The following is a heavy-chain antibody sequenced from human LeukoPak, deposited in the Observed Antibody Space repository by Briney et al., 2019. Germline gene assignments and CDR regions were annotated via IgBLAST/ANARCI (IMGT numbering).Heavy chain of an antibody. CDR3: ARYDYDWFLDY. CDR1: GGSISSYY. D-gene: IGHD3-22*01. CDR2: IYYTGST. Sequence: TASETVSLTCIVSGGSISSYYWSWIRQPPGKGLEWIGYIYYTGSTNYNPSLKSRVTISLDTSNNQFSLRLSSVTAADTAVYYCARYDYDWFLDYWGQGTLVTVSS. V-gene: IGHV4-59*01. J-gene: IGHJ4*02.